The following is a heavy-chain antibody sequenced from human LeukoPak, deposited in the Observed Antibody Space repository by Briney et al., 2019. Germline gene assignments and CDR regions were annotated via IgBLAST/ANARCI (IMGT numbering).Heavy chain of an antibody. J-gene: IGHJ3*02. D-gene: IGHD1-7*01. CDR3: ARNPRYNWNYRAAFDI. CDR2: INHSGST. V-gene: IGHV4-34*01. Sequence: SETLSLTCAVYGGSFSGYYWSWIRQPPGKGLEWIGEINHSGSTNYNPSLKSRVTISVDTSKNQFSLKLSSVTAADTAVYYCARNPRYNWNYRAAFDIWGQGTMVTVSS. CDR1: GGSFSGYY.